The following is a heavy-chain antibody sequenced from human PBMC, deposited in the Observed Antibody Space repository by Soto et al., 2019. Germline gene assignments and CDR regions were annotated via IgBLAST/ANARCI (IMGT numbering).Heavy chain of an antibody. D-gene: IGHD2-21*02. CDR3: AKGGNSEEKYYYYGMDV. J-gene: IGHJ6*02. Sequence: GGSLRLSCAASGFTFIRYAMSWVRQAPGKGLEWVSAISGSGGSTYYADSVKGRFTISRDNSKNTLYLQMNSLRAEDTAVYYCAKGGNSEEKYYYYGMDVWGQGTTVTVSS. V-gene: IGHV3-23*01. CDR2: ISGSGGST. CDR1: GFTFIRYA.